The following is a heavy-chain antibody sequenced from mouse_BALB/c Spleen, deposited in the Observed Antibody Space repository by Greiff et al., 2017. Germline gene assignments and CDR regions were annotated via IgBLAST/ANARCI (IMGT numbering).Heavy chain of an antibody. J-gene: IGHJ3*01. CDR1: GYTFTSYW. CDR3: ARGSITTTAY. Sequence: VQLLQSGAELVKPGASVKMSCKASGYTFTSYWMYWVNQRPGQGLEWIGNINPSTGYTEYNQKFKDKATLTADKSSSTAYMQLSSQASEDSAVYYCARGSITTTAYWGQGTLGTGSA. V-gene: IGHV1-7*01. D-gene: IGHD1-2*01. CDR2: INPSTGYT.